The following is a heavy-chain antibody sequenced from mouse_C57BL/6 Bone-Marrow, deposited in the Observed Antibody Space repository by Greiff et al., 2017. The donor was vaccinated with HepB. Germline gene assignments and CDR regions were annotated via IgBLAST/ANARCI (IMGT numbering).Heavy chain of an antibody. Sequence: EVKLVESGGGLVKPGGSLKLSCAASGFTFSDYGMHWVRQAPEKGLEWVAYISSGSSTIYYADTVKGRFTISRDNAKNTLFLQMTSLRSEDTAMYYCARSGMVTTRGRDYFDYWGQGTTLTVSS. V-gene: IGHV5-17*01. CDR2: ISSGSSTI. D-gene: IGHD2-2*01. CDR1: GFTFSDYG. CDR3: ARSGMVTTRGRDYFDY. J-gene: IGHJ2*01.